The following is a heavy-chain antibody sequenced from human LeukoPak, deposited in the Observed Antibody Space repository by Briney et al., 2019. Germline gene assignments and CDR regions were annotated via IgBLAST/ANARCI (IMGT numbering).Heavy chain of an antibody. J-gene: IGHJ6*03. CDR2: IRSSGLYT. Sequence: PGGSLRLSCAASGFTFSSHAMSWVRQAPGKGLELVSAIRSSGLYTYYADSVKGRFTISRDNSKNTLYLQMNSLRAEDTAVYYCARGPYGSGSYGRRGWVSYMDVWGKGTTVTISS. CDR3: ARGPYGSGSYGRRGWVSYMDV. D-gene: IGHD3-10*01. CDR1: GFTFSSHA. V-gene: IGHV3-23*01.